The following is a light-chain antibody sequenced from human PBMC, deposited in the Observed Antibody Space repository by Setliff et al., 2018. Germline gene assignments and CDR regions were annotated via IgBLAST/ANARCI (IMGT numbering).Light chain of an antibody. CDR3: TSYAGSNNYV. CDR2: EVT. V-gene: IGLV2-8*01. J-gene: IGLJ1*01. CDR1: SSDVGGYKY. Sequence: ALTQPPSASGSPGQSVTISCTGTSSDVGGYKYVSWFQQHPGKAPKLMIYEVTKRPSGVPDRFSGSKSGNTASLTVSVLQAEDEADYYCTSYAGSNNYVFGTGTRSPS.